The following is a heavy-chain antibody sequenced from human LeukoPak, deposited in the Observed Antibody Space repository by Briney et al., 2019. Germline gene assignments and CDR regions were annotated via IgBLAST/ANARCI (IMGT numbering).Heavy chain of an antibody. D-gene: IGHD4-17*01. J-gene: IGHJ4*02. CDR3: AKALDPKYGDYGDY. Sequence: GRSLRLYCAASGFTFSSYGMHWVRQAPGKGLEWVAVISYDGSNKYYADSVKGRFTISRDNSKNTLYLQMNSLRAEDTAVYYCAKALDPKYGDYGDYWGQGTLVTVSS. CDR2: ISYDGSNK. CDR1: GFTFSSYG. V-gene: IGHV3-30*18.